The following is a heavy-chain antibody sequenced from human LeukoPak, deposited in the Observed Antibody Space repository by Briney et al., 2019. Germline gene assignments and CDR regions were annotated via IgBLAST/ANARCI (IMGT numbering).Heavy chain of an antibody. V-gene: IGHV1-2*02. J-gene: IGHJ6*03. CDR2: INPNSGGT. Sequence: ASVNVSCKASGYTFTGYYMHWVRQAPGQGLEWMGWINPNSGGTNYAQKFQGRVTMTRDTSISTAYMELSRLRSDDTAVYYCARDVEYSSGWYNYYYYMDVWGKGTTVTVSS. D-gene: IGHD6-19*01. CDR3: ARDVEYSSGWYNYYYYMDV. CDR1: GYTFTGYY.